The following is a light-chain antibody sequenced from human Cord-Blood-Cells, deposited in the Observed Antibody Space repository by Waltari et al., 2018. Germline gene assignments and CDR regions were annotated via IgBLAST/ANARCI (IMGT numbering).Light chain of an antibody. CDR3: QQYYSTPYT. CDR1: QSVLYSSNNKNY. CDR2: WAX. Sequence: DIVMTQSPDSLAVSLGERATINCKSSQSVLYSSNNKNYLAWYQQKPGQPPKLLIYWAXXXESGXPDRFSGSGSGTDFTLTISSLQAEDVAVYYCQQYYSTPYTFGQGTKLEIK. V-gene: IGKV4-1*01. J-gene: IGKJ2*01.